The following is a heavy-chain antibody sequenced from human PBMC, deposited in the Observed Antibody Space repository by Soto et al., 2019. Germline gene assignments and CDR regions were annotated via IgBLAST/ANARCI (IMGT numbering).Heavy chain of an antibody. D-gene: IGHD5-18*01. CDR3: ARGTKSGYSYGPYYYYGMDV. V-gene: IGHV4-34*01. Sequence: PSETLSLTCAVYGGSFSGYYWSWIRQPPGKGLEGIGEINHSARTNYNPSLKSRVTISVDTSKNQFSLKLRSVTAADTAVYYCARGTKSGYSYGPYYYYGMDVWGQGTTVTVSS. CDR1: GGSFSGYY. CDR2: INHSART. J-gene: IGHJ6*02.